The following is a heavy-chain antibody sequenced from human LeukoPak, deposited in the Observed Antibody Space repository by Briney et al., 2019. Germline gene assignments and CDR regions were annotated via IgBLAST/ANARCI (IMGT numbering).Heavy chain of an antibody. J-gene: IGHJ5*02. CDR2: MNPNSGNT. Sequence: ASVKVSCKASGNTFTSYDVNWLRQATGQGLEWMGWMNPNSGNTGYAQKFQGRVTMTRNTSISTAYMELSSLRSEDTAVYYCARVVRRGYNWFDPWGQGTLVTVSS. D-gene: IGHD3-10*01. CDR3: ARVVRRGYNWFDP. CDR1: GNTFTSYD. V-gene: IGHV1-8*01.